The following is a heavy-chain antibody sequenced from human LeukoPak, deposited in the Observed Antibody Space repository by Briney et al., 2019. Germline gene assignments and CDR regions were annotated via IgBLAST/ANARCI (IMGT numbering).Heavy chain of an antibody. CDR2: IYYSGTT. Sequence: SETLSLTCTVSGGSISSGGYYWSWIRQHPGKGLEWIGCIYYSGTTYYNPSLKSRITISVDTSQNQFFLKLTSVTAADTAVYYCASFYCSSGSCYSEDYWGQGTLVTVSS. D-gene: IGHD2-15*01. CDR3: ASFYCSSGSCYSEDY. V-gene: IGHV4-31*03. J-gene: IGHJ4*02. CDR1: GGSISSGGYY.